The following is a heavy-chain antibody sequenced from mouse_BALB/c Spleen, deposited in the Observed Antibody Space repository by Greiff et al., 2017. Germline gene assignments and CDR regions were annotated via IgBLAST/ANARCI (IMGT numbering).Heavy chain of an antibody. V-gene: IGHV1-14*01. CDR3: ARLSSGYSAWFAY. D-gene: IGHD3-1*01. CDR1: GYTFTSYV. Sequence: QLQESGPELVKPVASVKMSCKASGYTFTSYVMHWVKQKPGQGLEWIGYINPYNDGTKYNEKFKGKATLTSDKSSSTAYMELSSLTSEDSAVYYCARLSSGYSAWFAYWGQGTLVTVSA. J-gene: IGHJ3*01. CDR2: INPYNDGT.